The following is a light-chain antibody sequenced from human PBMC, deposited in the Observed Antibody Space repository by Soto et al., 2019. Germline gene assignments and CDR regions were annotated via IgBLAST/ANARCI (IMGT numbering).Light chain of an antibody. V-gene: IGKV1-27*01. CDR2: AAY. J-gene: IGKJ3*01. Sequence: DIQMTQSPSSLSASVGDRVTITCRASQDINNYLAWYQQKPGQVTQIIIYAAYTLQSTVHFITPSRFRAGRCGRDFQLTIRSPQPEDVATYYCQNYHSAPFTFGPGTTVDI. CDR3: QNYHSAPFT. CDR1: QDINNY.